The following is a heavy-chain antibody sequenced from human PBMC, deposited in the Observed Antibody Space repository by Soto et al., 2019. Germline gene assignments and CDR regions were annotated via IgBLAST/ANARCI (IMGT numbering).Heavy chain of an antibody. CDR3: ARGDDSWSGYLF. CDR2: IHHSGRT. D-gene: IGHD3-3*01. CDR1: GGSFDGYY. V-gene: IGHV4-34*01. J-gene: IGHJ4*02. Sequence: SETLSLTCALYGGSFDGYYWSWVRQSPGKGLEWIGEIHHSGRTKYNPSLKSRVSLSVDTSTKHLSLRLTSVTAADRGVYYRARGDDSWSGYLFWGQGTPVTVS.